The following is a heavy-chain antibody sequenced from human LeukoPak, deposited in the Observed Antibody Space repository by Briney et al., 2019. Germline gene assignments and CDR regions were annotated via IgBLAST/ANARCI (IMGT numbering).Heavy chain of an antibody. CDR2: IVHSGNT. Sequence: PSETLSLTCALYGGSFSGYYWSWIRQPPGKGLEWIGEIVHSGNTKYNPSLKSRVTILVDTSKNQFSLNLTSATAADTAVYYCARFGSSTWYKGAFDIWGQGTMVTVAS. D-gene: IGHD6-13*01. CDR3: ARFGSSTWYKGAFDI. V-gene: IGHV4-34*12. CDR1: GGSFSGYY. J-gene: IGHJ3*02.